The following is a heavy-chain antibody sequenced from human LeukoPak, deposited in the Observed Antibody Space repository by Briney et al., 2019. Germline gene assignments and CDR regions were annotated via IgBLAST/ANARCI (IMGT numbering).Heavy chain of an antibody. V-gene: IGHV4-34*01. J-gene: IGHJ4*02. CDR1: GGSFSGYY. CDR2: INHSGST. CDR3: ARGQGVVPAASFGYDY. D-gene: IGHD2-2*01. Sequence: SETLSLTCAVYGGSFSGYYWSWIRQPPGKGLEWIGEINHSGSTNYNPSLKSRVTISVDTSKNQFSLKLGSVTAADTAVYYCARGQGVVPAASFGYDYWGQGTLDTVSS.